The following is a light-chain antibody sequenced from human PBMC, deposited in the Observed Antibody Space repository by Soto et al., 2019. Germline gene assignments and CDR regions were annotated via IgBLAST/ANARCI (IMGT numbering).Light chain of an antibody. CDR2: GAS. V-gene: IGKV3-15*01. CDR1: ESVSTN. J-gene: IGKJ4*01. Sequence: EIEMTQSPATLSLAPGERVTLSCRASESVSTNLAWYQQKPGQAPRLLIYGASTRATGIPARFSGSGSGTEFTLTINSLQSEDFAVYYCQQYKNWPTFGGGTKV. CDR3: QQYKNWPT.